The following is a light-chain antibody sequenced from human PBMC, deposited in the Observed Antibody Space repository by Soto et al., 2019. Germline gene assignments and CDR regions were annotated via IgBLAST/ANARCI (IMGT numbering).Light chain of an antibody. Sequence: QSALTQPASVSGSPGQSITISCTGTSSDVGSYDLVSWYQQHPDKAPKLMIYEVSKRPSGVSNRFSGSKSGNTASLTISGLQAEDEYDYYCSSYAGGSTYVVFGGGTQLTVL. CDR1: SSDVGSYDL. CDR3: SSYAGGSTYVV. V-gene: IGLV2-23*02. CDR2: EVS. J-gene: IGLJ2*01.